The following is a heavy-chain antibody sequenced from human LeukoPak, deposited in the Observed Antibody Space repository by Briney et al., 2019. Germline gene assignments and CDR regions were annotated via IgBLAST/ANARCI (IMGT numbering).Heavy chain of an antibody. D-gene: IGHD2-2*01. J-gene: IGHJ4*02. CDR2: ISWNSGSI. CDR3: AKARYCSSTSCGFDY. V-gene: IGHV3-9*01. CDR1: GFTFDDYA. Sequence: GGSLRLSCAASGFTFDDYAMHWVRQAPGKGLEWVSGISWNSGSIGYADSVKGRFTISRDNAKNSLYLQMNSLRAEDTALYYCAKARYCSSTSCGFDYWGQGTLVTVS.